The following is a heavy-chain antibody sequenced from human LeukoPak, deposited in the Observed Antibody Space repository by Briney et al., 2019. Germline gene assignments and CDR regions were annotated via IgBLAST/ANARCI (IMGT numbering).Heavy chain of an antibody. CDR1: GGSISSYY. CDR3: ARVGQQLIRGGRFDY. V-gene: IGHV4-59*12. CDR2: IYYSGST. Sequence: SETLSLTCTVSGGSISSYYWSWIRQPPGKGLEWIGYIYYSGSTNYNPSLKSRVTMSVDTSKNQFSLKLSSVTAADTAVYYCARVGQQLIRGGRFDYWGQGTLVTVSS. D-gene: IGHD6-13*01. J-gene: IGHJ4*02.